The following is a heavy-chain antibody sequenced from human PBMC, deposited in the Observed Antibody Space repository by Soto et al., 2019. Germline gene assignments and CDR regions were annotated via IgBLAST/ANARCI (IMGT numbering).Heavy chain of an antibody. V-gene: IGHV3-23*01. Sequence: EVQLLESGGALVQPGGPLSLSGAASEFPSINPALNWFGQPPGKGLGWVSTIGDSGSTYYADSAKGRFTISRDNSKNTLYLQMNSLRAEDTAVYYCARDPGGHYCTSTSCLYFFDHWGQGTLVIVSS. D-gene: IGHD2-2*01. J-gene: IGHJ4*02. CDR2: IGDSGST. CDR1: EFPSINPA. CDR3: ARDPGGHYCTSTSCLYFFDH.